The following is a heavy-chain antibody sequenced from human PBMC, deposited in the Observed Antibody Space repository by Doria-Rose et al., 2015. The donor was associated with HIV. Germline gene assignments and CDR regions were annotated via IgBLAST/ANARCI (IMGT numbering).Heavy chain of an antibody. V-gene: IGHV3-21*01. D-gene: IGHD3-22*01. CDR1: GFTFSDYN. CDR2: ISGSSTYI. CDR3: ARESHFDHSSGPYFDL. Sequence: VQLVQSGGGLVRPGGSLRLSCLVSGFTFSDYNMNWVRQAPGKGLEWVSSISGSSTYIYFADSLRGRFTISRDNAKNSVYLQMNSLRAEDTAVYFCARESHFDHSSGPYFDLWGRGTLVTVSS. J-gene: IGHJ2*01.